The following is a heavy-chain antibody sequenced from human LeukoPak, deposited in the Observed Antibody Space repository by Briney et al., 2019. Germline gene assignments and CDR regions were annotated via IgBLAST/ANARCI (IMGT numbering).Heavy chain of an antibody. J-gene: IGHJ4*02. Sequence: SETLSLTCAVYGGSFSGYYWSWIRQPPGKGLEWIGEINHSGSTNYNPSLKSRVTISVDTSKNQFSLKLSSVTAADTAVYYCTRGLSPRINMVRGVRPPFRGVFDYWGQGTLVTVSS. CDR3: TRGLSPRINMVRGVRPPFRGVFDY. CDR1: GGSFSGYY. V-gene: IGHV4-34*01. D-gene: IGHD3-10*01. CDR2: INHSGST.